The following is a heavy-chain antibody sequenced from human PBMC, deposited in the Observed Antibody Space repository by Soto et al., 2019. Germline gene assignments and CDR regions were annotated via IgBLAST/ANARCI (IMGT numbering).Heavy chain of an antibody. CDR1: GFSFSRYG. CDR2: IWYDGTNK. V-gene: IGHV3-33*03. D-gene: IGHD2-2*01. Sequence: QVQLVESGGGVVQPGRSLKLSCAASGFSFSRYGMHWVRQAPGKGLEWVAVIWYDGTNKYHEDSVKGRFTISRDQSKNKVYLQMNSLRVEDTAVYFCAKDSLVVRREPTGEYYFHYAMDVWGQGTTVTVSS. J-gene: IGHJ6*02. CDR3: AKDSLVVRREPTGEYYFHYAMDV.